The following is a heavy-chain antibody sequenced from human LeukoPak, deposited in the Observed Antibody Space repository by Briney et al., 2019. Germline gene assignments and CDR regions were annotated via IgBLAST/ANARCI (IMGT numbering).Heavy chain of an antibody. CDR2: INPNSGGT. Sequence: ASVKVSCKASGYTFTGYYMDWVRQAPGQGLEWMGRINPNSGGTNYAQKFQGRVTMTRDTSISTAYMELSRLRSDDTAVYYCARELYDFWSGYPLDYWGQGTLVTVSS. CDR3: ARELYDFWSGYPLDY. D-gene: IGHD3-3*01. J-gene: IGHJ4*02. V-gene: IGHV1-2*06. CDR1: GYTFTGYY.